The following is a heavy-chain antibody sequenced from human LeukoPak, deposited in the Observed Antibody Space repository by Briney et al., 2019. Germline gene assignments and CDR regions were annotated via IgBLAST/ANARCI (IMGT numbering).Heavy chain of an antibody. CDR2: FHNSGTS. V-gene: IGHV4-59*01. D-gene: IGHD3-16*01. CDR3: TRGAGWLIDY. J-gene: IGHJ4*02. Sequence: SETLSLTCTVSDDSISDYYRGWIRQPPRKGLEWIGYFHNSGTSTYNPSLKSRVTISADTSKNQFSLKLNSLTTADTAVYYCTRGAGWLIDYWGQGILVTVSS. CDR1: DDSISDYY.